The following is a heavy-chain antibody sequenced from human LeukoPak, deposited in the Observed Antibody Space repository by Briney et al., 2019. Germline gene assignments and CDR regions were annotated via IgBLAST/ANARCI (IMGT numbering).Heavy chain of an antibody. V-gene: IGHV6-1*01. J-gene: IGHJ6*03. Sequence: SQTLSLTCAISGDSVSSNNAAWNWIRQSPSRGLEWLGRTYYRSKWYNDYAVSVQSRITINPDTSKNQFSLQLNSVTPEDAAVYYCARGIGEPEYYYYMDVWGKGATVTVSS. CDR2: TYYRSKWYN. D-gene: IGHD1-14*01. CDR1: GDSVSSNNAA. CDR3: ARGIGEPEYYYYMDV.